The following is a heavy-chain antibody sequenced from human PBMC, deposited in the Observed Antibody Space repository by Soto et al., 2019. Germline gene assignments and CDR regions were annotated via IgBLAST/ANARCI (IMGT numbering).Heavy chain of an antibody. CDR2: INPNSGGT. J-gene: IGHJ4*02. D-gene: IGHD5-12*01. Sequence: ASVKVSCKASGYTFTGYYMHWVRQAPGQGLEWMGWINPNSGGTNYAQKFQGWVTMTRDTSISTAYMELSRLRSDDTAVYYCARDEYSGYDSPSFDYWGQGTLVPVSS. V-gene: IGHV1-2*04. CDR1: GYTFTGYY. CDR3: ARDEYSGYDSPSFDY.